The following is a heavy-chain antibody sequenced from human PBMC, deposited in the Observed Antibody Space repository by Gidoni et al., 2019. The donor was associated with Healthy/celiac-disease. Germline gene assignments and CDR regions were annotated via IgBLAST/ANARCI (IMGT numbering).Heavy chain of an antibody. J-gene: IGHJ4*02. D-gene: IGHD4-17*01. Sequence: QVQLVESGGGVVQPGRSLILSCAASGFTFSSYAMHWVRQAPGKGLEWVAVISYDGSNKYYADSVKGRFTISRDNSKNTLYLQMNSLRAEDTAVYYCAREGGPLYYGDYAGIFDYWGQGTLVTVSS. CDR2: ISYDGSNK. CDR3: AREGGPLYYGDYAGIFDY. V-gene: IGHV3-30-3*01. CDR1: GFTFSSYA.